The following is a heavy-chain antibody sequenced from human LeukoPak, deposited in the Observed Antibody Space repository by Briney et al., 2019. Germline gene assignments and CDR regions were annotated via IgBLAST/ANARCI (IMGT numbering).Heavy chain of an antibody. CDR2: IYYSGST. D-gene: IGHD2-21*02. CDR1: GGSISSYY. Sequence: PSETLSLTCTVSGGSISSYYWSWIRQPPGKGLEWIGYIYYSGSTNYNPSLKSRVTISVDTSKNQFSLKLSSVTAADTAVYYCARLCGGDCGQWGQGTLVTVSS. V-gene: IGHV4-59*08. J-gene: IGHJ4*02. CDR3: ARLCGGDCGQ.